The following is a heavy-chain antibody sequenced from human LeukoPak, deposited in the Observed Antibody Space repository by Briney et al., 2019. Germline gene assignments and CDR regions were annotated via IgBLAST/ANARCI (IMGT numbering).Heavy chain of an antibody. CDR2: IYYSGST. CDR1: GCSISSSSYY. D-gene: IGHD6-19*01. CDR3: ARQGKYSSGWPFDY. V-gene: IGHV4-39*01. J-gene: IGHJ4*02. Sequence: PSETLSLTCTVSGCSISSSSYYWGWIRQPPGKGLEWIGSIYYSGSTYYNPSLKSRVTISVDTSKNQFSLKLSSVTAADTAVYYCARQGKYSSGWPFDYWGQGTLVTVSS.